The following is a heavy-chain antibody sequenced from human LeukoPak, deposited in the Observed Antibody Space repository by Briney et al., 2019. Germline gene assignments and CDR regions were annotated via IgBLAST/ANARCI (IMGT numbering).Heavy chain of an antibody. J-gene: IGHJ4*02. V-gene: IGHV1-8*01. CDR1: GYTFTIYD. CDR2: MNPNSGNT. Sequence: ASVKVSCKASGYTFTIYDINWVRQATGQGLEWMGWMNPNSGNTGYAQKFQGRVTMTRDTSISTAYMELSSLRSEDTAVYYCARVPPTVTYYFDYWGQGTLVTVSS. CDR3: ARVPPTVTYYFDY. D-gene: IGHD4-17*01.